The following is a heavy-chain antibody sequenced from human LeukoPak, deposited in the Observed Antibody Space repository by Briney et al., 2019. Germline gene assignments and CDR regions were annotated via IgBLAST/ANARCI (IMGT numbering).Heavy chain of an antibody. CDR3: ARVVIAAAGTWEYFDY. V-gene: IGHV4-39*01. Sequence: SETLSLTCTVSGGSISSSDYYWGWIRQPPGKGLEWIASIYYSGTTHYNPSHQSRVTMSVDTSKNQFSLKLSSVTAADTAVYYCARVVIAAAGTWEYFDYWGQGTLVTVSS. CDR1: GGSISSSDYY. D-gene: IGHD6-13*01. J-gene: IGHJ4*02. CDR2: IYYSGTT.